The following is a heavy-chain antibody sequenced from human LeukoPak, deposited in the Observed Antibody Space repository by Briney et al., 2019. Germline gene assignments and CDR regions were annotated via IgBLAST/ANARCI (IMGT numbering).Heavy chain of an antibody. Sequence: SQTLSLTCTVSGGSISSGGYYWSWIRQHPGKGLEWIGYIYYSGSIYYNPSLKSRVTISVDTSKNQFSLKLSSVTAADTAVYYCARDSEGGSYDYWGQGTLVTVSS. D-gene: IGHD1-26*01. J-gene: IGHJ4*02. CDR3: ARDSEGGSYDY. CDR2: IYYSGSI. CDR1: GGSISSGGYY. V-gene: IGHV4-31*03.